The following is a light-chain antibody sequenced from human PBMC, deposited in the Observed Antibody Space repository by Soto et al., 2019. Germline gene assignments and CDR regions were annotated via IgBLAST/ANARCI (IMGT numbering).Light chain of an antibody. CDR2: LGS. V-gene: IGKV2-28*01. CDR1: QSLLHSNGYNY. CDR3: MQALQTLWT. J-gene: IGKJ1*01. Sequence: DIVMTQSPLSLPVTPGEPASISCRSSQSLLHSNGYNYLDWYLQKPGQSPQLLIYLGSNRSSGVPDRFSGSGSGTDFTLKISRVEDEYVGVDYCMQALQTLWTFGQGTKVEIQ.